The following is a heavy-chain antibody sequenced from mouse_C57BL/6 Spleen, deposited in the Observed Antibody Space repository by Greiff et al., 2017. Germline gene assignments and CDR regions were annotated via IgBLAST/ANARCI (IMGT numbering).Heavy chain of an antibody. CDR1: GYTFTDYE. CDR3: TRSGLRRGFDY. J-gene: IGHJ2*01. CDR2: IDPETGGT. V-gene: IGHV1-15*01. D-gene: IGHD2-4*01. Sequence: VQLQQSGAELVRPGASVTLSCKASGYTFTDYEMHWVKQTPVHGLEWIGAIDPETGGTAYNQKFKGKAILTADKSSSTAYMELRSRTSEDSAVDYWTRSGLRRGFDYWGQGTTLTVSS.